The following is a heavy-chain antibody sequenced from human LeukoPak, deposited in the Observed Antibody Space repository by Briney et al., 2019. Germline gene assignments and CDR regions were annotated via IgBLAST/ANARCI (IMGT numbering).Heavy chain of an antibody. CDR2: IYYSGST. J-gene: IGHJ4*02. V-gene: IGHV4-59*01. CDR3: ARSNSYGHYYFDY. CDR1: GGSISGYY. Sequence: SETLSLTCTVSGGSISGYYWSWIRQPPGKGLEWIGYIYYSGSTNYNPSLKSRVTISVDTSKNQFSLKLSSVTAADTAVYYCARSNSYGHYYFDYWGQGTLVTVSS. D-gene: IGHD5-18*01.